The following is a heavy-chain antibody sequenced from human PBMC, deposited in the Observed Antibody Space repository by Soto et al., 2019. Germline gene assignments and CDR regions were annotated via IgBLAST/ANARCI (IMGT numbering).Heavy chain of an antibody. V-gene: IGHV2-70*04. J-gene: IGHJ4*02. CDR1: GFSLSTSGMR. CDR2: IDWVDDK. D-gene: IGHD2-15*01. CDR3: ARMFHCSGGTCPFDY. Sequence: SGPTLVNPTQTLTLTCTFSGFSLSTSGMRVSWIRQPPGKALEWLARIDWVDDKFYNTSLKTRLTISKDSSKNQVVLTMTNMDPVDTATYYCARMFHCSGGTCPFDYWGQGALVTVSS.